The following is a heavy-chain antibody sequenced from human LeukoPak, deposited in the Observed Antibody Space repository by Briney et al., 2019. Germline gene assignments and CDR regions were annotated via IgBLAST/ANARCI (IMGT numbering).Heavy chain of an antibody. CDR2: IYYSGSN. D-gene: IGHD1-26*01. Sequence: SETLSLTCTVSGGSISSYYWSWLRQPPGKGLEWVGYIYYSGSNNYNTSLKSRVTISEETSNNQFSLKLSSVTAADTAVYYCAREVSVGAIDYWGQGTLVTVSS. CDR3: AREVSVGAIDY. J-gene: IGHJ4*02. V-gene: IGHV4-59*01. CDR1: GGSISSYY.